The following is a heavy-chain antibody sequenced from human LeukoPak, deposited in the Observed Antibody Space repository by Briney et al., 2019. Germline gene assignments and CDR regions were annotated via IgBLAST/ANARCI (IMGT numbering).Heavy chain of an antibody. CDR2: IGGRGVST. V-gene: IGHV3-23*01. J-gene: IGHJ4*02. D-gene: IGHD3-22*01. CDR1: GLTFSSYP. CDR3: AKRPPTSYYDTVGYYPFDY. Sequence: GGSLRLSCAASGLTFSSYPMHWVRQAPGKGLEWVSSIGGRGVSTYYADSVKGRFTISRDNSKNTLYLQMNSLTADDTAVYFCAKRPPTSYYDTVGYYPFDYWGQGTLVTVSS.